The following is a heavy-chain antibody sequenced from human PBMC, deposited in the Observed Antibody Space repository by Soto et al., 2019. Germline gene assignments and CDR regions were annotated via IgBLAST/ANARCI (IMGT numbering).Heavy chain of an antibody. V-gene: IGHV4-34*01. D-gene: IGHD5-12*01. CDR1: GGSFSGYY. Sequence: QVQLQQWGAGLLKPSETLSLTCAVYGGSFSGYYWSWIRQPPGKGLEWLGYVHYTGSVTYNPSLHSRLSLSLDTSETPVSLRLNSVIAAATAVSSCVRGWGWLPHDWGQGTTVAVSS. CDR3: VRGWGWLPHD. J-gene: IGHJ4*02. CDR2: VHYTGSV.